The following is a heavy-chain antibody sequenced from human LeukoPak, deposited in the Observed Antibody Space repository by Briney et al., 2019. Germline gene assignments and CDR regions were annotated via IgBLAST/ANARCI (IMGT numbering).Heavy chain of an antibody. D-gene: IGHD4-11*01. CDR3: AIAYRGTYGMDV. J-gene: IGHJ6*02. Sequence: ASVKVSCKASGYTFTSYDFNWVRQATGQGLEWMGWMNPNSGNTGYAQKFQGRVTMTRNTSISTAYIELSSLRSEDTAVYYCAIAYRGTYGMDVWGQGTTVSVSS. V-gene: IGHV1-8*01. CDR1: GYTFTSYD. CDR2: MNPNSGNT.